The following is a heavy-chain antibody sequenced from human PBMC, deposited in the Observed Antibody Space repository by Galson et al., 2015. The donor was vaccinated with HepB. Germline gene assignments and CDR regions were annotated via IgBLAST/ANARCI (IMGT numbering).Heavy chain of an antibody. Sequence: SVKVSCKASGYTFTSYTMHWVRQAPGQRLEWMGWINAGNGNTKYSQKFQVRVTITRDTSASTAYMELSSLRSEDTAVCYCARDLIPSGSGSYLGFDYWGQGTLVTVSS. CDR1: GYTFTSYT. CDR2: INAGNGNT. V-gene: IGHV1-3*01. D-gene: IGHD6-19*01. CDR3: ARDLIPSGSGSYLGFDY. J-gene: IGHJ4*02.